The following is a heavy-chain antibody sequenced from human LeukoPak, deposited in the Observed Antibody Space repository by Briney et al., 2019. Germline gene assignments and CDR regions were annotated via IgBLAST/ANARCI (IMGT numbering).Heavy chain of an antibody. CDR2: FDPEDGET. Sequence: GASVKVSCKVSGYTLTELSMHWVRQAPGKGLEWMGGFDPEDGETIYAQKFLGRVTMTEDTSTDTAYMELSSLRSEDTAVYYCATKGGYGLNYYDSSGYFHYGMDVWGQGTTVTVSS. J-gene: IGHJ6*02. V-gene: IGHV1-24*01. CDR3: ATKGGYGLNYYDSSGYFHYGMDV. D-gene: IGHD3-22*01. CDR1: GYTLTELS.